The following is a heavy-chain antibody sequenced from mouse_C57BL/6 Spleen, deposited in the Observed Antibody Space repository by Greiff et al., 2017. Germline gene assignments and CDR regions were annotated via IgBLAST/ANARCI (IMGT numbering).Heavy chain of an antibody. J-gene: IGHJ4*01. CDR2: IDPSDSYT. CDR1: GYTFTSYW. CDR3: ARITTVVADYAMDY. Sequence: VKLQQPGAELVKPGASVKLSCKASGYTFTSYWMQWVKQRPGQGLEWIGEIDPSDSYTNYNQKFKGKATLTVDTSSSTAYMQLSSLTSEDSAVYYCARITTVVADYAMDYWGQGTSVTVSS. V-gene: IGHV1-50*01. D-gene: IGHD1-1*01.